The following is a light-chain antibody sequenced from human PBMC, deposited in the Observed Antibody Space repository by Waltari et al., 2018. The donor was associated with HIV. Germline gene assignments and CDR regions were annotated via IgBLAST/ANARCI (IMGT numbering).Light chain of an antibody. CDR1: SGSVSTSYY. V-gene: IGLV8-61*01. Sequence: QTVVTQEPSFSVSPGGTVTLTCGLSSGSVSTSYYPSWYQQTPGQAPRTLIYSTNTRSSGLPDRFSGSILGNKAALTITGAQADDESDYYCVMYMGSGPWVFGGGTKLTVL. CDR3: VMYMGSGPWV. J-gene: IGLJ3*02. CDR2: STN.